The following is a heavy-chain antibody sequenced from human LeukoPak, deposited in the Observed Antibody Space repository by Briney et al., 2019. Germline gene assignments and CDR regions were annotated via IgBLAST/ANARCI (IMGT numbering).Heavy chain of an antibody. CDR3: AKDLGGEYNIFDY. CDR2: VRYGGSIK. D-gene: IGHD3-9*01. V-gene: IGHV3-30*02. J-gene: IGHJ4*02. Sequence: PGGSLRLSCAASGFTFSAYAMHWSRQAPGRGLEWVAFVRYGGSIKYYADSVKGRFTISRDNSKNTLYLQMNSLRAEDTAVYCCAKDLGGEYNIFDYWGQGTLVTVSS. CDR1: GFTFSAYA.